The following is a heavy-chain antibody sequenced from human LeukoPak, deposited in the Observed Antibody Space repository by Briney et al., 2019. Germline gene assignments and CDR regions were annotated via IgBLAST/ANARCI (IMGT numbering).Heavy chain of an antibody. J-gene: IGHJ6*03. D-gene: IGHD3-9*01. CDR1: GGSFSGYY. CDR3: ARADYDILTGSSYYYYMDV. CDR2: ISSSSSYI. Sequence: ETLSLTCAVYGGSFSGYYWSWVRQAPGKGLEWVSSISSSSSYIYYADSVKGRFTISRDNAKNSLYLQMNSLRAEDTAVYYCARADYDILTGSSYYYYMDVWGKGTTVTISS. V-gene: IGHV3-21*01.